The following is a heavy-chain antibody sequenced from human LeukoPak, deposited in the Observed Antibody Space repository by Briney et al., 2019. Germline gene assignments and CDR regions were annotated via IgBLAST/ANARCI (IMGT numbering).Heavy chain of an antibody. V-gene: IGHV4-59*12. CDR1: GGSISSDY. Sequence: PSETLSLTCTVSGGSISSDYWSWIRQPPGKALEWIAYINYSGSTNYNPSLKSRVTISIDTSKNQFSLKLSSVTAADTAVYYCARASSGTYYTFDYWGQGTLVTVSS. CDR3: ARASSGTYYTFDY. CDR2: INYSGST. D-gene: IGHD3-10*01. J-gene: IGHJ4*02.